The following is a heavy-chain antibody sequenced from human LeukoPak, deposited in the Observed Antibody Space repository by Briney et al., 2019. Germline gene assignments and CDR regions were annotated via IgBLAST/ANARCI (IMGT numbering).Heavy chain of an antibody. CDR2: IKRKTDGGTT. CDR3: TTGRLLWFGESPYFNN. CDR1: GFTFSSYA. Sequence: GGSLRLSCAASGFTFSSYAMSWVRQAPGQGLQWVARIKRKTDGGTTDYTAPVKGRFIISRDDSSDTPYLQMNSLTMEDTAIYYCTTGRLLWFGESPYFNNWGQGTLVTVSS. V-gene: IGHV3-15*01. D-gene: IGHD3-10*01. J-gene: IGHJ4*02.